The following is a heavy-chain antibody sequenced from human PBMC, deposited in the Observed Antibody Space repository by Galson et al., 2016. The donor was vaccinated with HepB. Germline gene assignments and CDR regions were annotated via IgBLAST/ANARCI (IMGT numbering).Heavy chain of an antibody. J-gene: IGHJ6*02. Sequence: SVKVSCKASGYNFLSNGITWVRQAPGQGLEWMGWINTDTSDRIYTHSLQDRVTMTTDTSTNTAYMELRSLTSDDTAVYYCARAGYCTSARCYSEGLDVWGQGTTVTVSS. CDR2: INTDTSDR. D-gene: IGHD2-15*01. V-gene: IGHV1-18*01. CDR3: ARAGYCTSARCYSEGLDV. CDR1: GYNFLSNG.